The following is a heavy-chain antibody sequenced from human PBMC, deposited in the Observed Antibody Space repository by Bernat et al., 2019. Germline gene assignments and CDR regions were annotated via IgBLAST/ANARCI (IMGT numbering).Heavy chain of an antibody. CDR3: ARDRPCSGGTCYEVFDY. CDR1: GFTFSTYS. J-gene: IGHJ4*02. V-gene: IGHV3-21*01. Sequence: EVQLVESGGGLVKPGGSLRLSCAASGFTFSTYSMNWVRQAPGKGLGWVSSITTSSYIYYADSVKGRFNISRDNAKSSLYLQMNSLRAEDTAVYYCARDRPCSGGTCYEVFDYWGQGTLVTVSS. D-gene: IGHD2-15*01. CDR2: ITTSSYI.